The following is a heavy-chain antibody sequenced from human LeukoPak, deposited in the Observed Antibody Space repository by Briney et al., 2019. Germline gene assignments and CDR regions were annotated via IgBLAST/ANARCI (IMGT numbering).Heavy chain of an antibody. Sequence: SETLSLTCTVSGASISSYYWSWIRQPPGKGLELIGYIYYSESTNYNPSLKSRVTISIDMSKNQFSLKLSSVTAADTAVYYCARQPRYCRGGSCYSAYFDYWGQGTLVTVSS. V-gene: IGHV4-59*08. J-gene: IGHJ4*02. CDR1: GASISSYY. D-gene: IGHD2-15*01. CDR2: IYYSEST. CDR3: ARQPRYCRGGSCYSAYFDY.